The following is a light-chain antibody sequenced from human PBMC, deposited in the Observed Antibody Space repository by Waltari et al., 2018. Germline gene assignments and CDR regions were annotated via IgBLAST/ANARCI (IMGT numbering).Light chain of an antibody. Sequence: EIVLIQSPATLALSPGERATLSCRASQSVRNYLAWFQQKPGQVPRLLIYDTSNRGTGVPARFSGSGSGTDFTLTISSLQPEDFATYYCQQSYRTPFTFGQGTKLEIK. J-gene: IGKJ2*01. CDR2: DTS. CDR3: QQSYRTPFT. V-gene: IGKV3-11*01. CDR1: QSVRNY.